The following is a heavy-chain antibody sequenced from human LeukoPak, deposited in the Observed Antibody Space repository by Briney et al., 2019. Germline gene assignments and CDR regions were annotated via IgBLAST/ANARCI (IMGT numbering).Heavy chain of an antibody. CDR3: ARIYSDYIMY. CDR1: GGSISSGGYS. V-gene: IGHV4-30-4*07. D-gene: IGHD4-11*01. Sequence: SETLSLTCAVSGGSISSGGYSWSWIRQPPGKGLEWIGYIYYSGSTYYNPSLKSRVTISVDTSKNQFSLKLSSVTAADTAVYYCARIYSDYIMYWGQGTLVTVSS. J-gene: IGHJ4*02. CDR2: IYYSGST.